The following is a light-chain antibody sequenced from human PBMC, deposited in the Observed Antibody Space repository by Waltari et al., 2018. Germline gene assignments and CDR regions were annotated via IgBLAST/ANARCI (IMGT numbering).Light chain of an antibody. CDR3: HQYNHWPTFT. CDR1: QSVLNN. V-gene: IGKV3-15*01. J-gene: IGKJ2*01. Sequence: ELEMTQSPATLSVSPGERVTLSRRASQSVLNNLAWYQQRPGQAPRLLIYGASTRATDNSDRFSGSWSGTDFTLTISALQCEDLAVYYCHQYNHWPTFTFGQGTKLQIE. CDR2: GAS.